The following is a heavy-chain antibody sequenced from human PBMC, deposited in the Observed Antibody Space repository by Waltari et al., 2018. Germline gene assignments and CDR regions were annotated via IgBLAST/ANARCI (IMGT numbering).Heavy chain of an antibody. CDR1: GLTFTDHY. CDR2: VDGDGATT. J-gene: IGHJ6*02. Sequence: QAELVESGGGLVMPGGSLRLSCTAYGLTFTDHYLTWVRQAPGKGLEWIAYVDGDGATTHYADSVRGRFTISRDNTKNSVSLLMDSLRGEDTAVYYCASESKGNYYYYGIDVWGQGTTVTVS. V-gene: IGHV3-11*04. CDR3: ASESKGNYYYYGIDV.